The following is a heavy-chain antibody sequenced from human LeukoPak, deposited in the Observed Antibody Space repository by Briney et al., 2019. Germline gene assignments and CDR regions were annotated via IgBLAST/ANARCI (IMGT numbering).Heavy chain of an antibody. CDR1: GFTFSRNW. J-gene: IGHJ4*02. V-gene: IGHV3-74*01. CDR2: INRDGSST. D-gene: IGHD3-22*01. CDR3: AREGVGYYDL. Sequence: PGGSLRLSSAASGFTFSRNWMHWVRQAPGKGLVWVSRINRDGSSTNYADSVKGRFTISRDNAKNTLYLQMNSLRAEDTAVYYCAREGVGYYDLWGQGTLVTVSS.